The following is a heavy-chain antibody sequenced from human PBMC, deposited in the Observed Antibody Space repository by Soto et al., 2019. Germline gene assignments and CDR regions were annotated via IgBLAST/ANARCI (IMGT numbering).Heavy chain of an antibody. CDR1: GFTFSSYG. Sequence: GGSLRLSCAVSGFTFSSYGMHWVRQAHGKRLEWVAVMSYDGSNKYYADSVKGRFTNSRDNSKNTLYLQMNSLRAEDTAVYYCAKGADDYCDYPRIRHYYYYYYMDVWGKGTTVTVSS. CDR3: AKGADDYCDYPRIRHYYYYYYMDV. CDR2: MSYDGSNK. J-gene: IGHJ6*03. V-gene: IGHV3-30*18. D-gene: IGHD4-17*01.